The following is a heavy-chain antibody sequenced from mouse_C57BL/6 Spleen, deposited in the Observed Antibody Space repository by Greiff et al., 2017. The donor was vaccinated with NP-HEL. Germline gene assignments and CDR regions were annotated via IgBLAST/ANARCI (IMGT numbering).Heavy chain of an antibody. J-gene: IGHJ3*01. CDR2: IHPNSGST. Sequence: VQLQQPGAELVKPGASVKLSCKASGYTFTSYWIHWVKQRPGQGLEWIGMIHPNSGSTNYNEKFKSKATLTVDKSSSTAYMQLSSLTSEDSAVYYCARRGIYYGYDWFAYWGQGTLVTVSA. D-gene: IGHD2-2*01. CDR1: GYTFTSYW. CDR3: ARRGIYYGYDWFAY. V-gene: IGHV1-64*01.